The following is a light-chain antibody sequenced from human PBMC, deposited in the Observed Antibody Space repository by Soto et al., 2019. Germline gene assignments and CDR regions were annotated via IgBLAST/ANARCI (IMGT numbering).Light chain of an antibody. CDR2: EVS. CDR3: SSYTSSSSHG. J-gene: IGLJ1*01. CDR1: SSGVGGCNY. V-gene: IGLV2-14*01. Sequence: QSVLTQPASVSGSTGHSITISCTGTSSGVGGCNYVSWYQQHPGKAPKHRIYEVSNRPCGVSTRFPGSKSGNSAYLTRSGLQAEDEAEYYCSSYTSSSSHGLGTGAKLTVL.